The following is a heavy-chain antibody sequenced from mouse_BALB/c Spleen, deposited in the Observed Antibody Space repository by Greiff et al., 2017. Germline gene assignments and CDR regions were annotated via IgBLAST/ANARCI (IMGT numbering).Heavy chain of an antibody. J-gene: IGHJ2*01. V-gene: IGHV5-4*02. Sequence: EVKVEESGGGLVKPGGSLKLSCAASGFTFSDYYMYWVRQTPEKRLEWVATISDGGSYTYYPDSVKGRFTISRDNAKNNLYLQMSSLKSEDTAMYYCARERSRRTYTFDYWGQGTTLTVSS. CDR3: ARERSRRTYTFDY. CDR2: ISDGGSYT. CDR1: GFTFSDYY. D-gene: IGHD5-1*01.